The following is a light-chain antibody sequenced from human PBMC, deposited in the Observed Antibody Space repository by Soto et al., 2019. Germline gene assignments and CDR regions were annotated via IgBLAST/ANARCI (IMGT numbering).Light chain of an antibody. CDR1: QSVLSSYNNRSY. Sequence: DFVLSPWPDSQAMSLGYCLPTTCNSSQSVLSSYNNRSYLTWFQQKPGQPPRLLIYGASTLESGVPTRFSGSGSGTDFTLTISGLQAEDLAIYYCQQYNRAPVTFGQGTKVDIK. J-gene: IGKJ1*01. V-gene: IGKV4-1*01. CDR3: QQYNRAPVT. CDR2: GAS.